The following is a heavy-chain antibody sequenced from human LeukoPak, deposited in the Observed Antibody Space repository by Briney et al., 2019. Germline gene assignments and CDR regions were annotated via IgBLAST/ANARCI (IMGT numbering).Heavy chain of an antibody. Sequence: GESLKISCNGSSDCFFSYWMVRVRQMPGKGLEWMGIIHPGDSDTRYSPSFQGQVTISADKSTSTAYLQWSSLKASDTAMYYCARRGGYNFDYWGQGTLVTVSS. CDR3: ARRGGYNFDY. V-gene: IGHV5-51*01. CDR2: IHPGDSDT. D-gene: IGHD5-12*01. CDR1: SDCFFSYW. J-gene: IGHJ4*02.